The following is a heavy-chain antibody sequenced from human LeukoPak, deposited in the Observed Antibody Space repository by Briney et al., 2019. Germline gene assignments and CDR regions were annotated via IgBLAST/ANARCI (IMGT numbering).Heavy chain of an antibody. CDR3: ARGPARDYFDY. J-gene: IGHJ4*02. Sequence: ASVKVSCKASGYTFTGYYMHWVRRAPGQGLEWXGWINPNSGGTNYAQKFQGWVTMTRDTSISTAYMELSRLRSDDTAVYYCARGPARDYFDYWGQGTLVTVSS. CDR2: INPNSGGT. V-gene: IGHV1-2*04. CDR1: GYTFTGYY. D-gene: IGHD5-24*01.